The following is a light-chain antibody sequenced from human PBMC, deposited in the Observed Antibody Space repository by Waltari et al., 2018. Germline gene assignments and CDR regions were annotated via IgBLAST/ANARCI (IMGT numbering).Light chain of an antibody. J-gene: IGLJ2*01. CDR3: SSYTSSSTLV. CDR2: EVS. Sequence: SDMTQPASVTGSPGQSITITCTGTSSDVGDYKSVSWYQQHPGKAPKLMIYEVSNRPSGVSNRFSCSKSGNTASLTISGLQAEDEADYYCSSYTSSSTLVFGGGTKLTVL. V-gene: IGLV2-14*01. CDR1: SSDVGDYKS.